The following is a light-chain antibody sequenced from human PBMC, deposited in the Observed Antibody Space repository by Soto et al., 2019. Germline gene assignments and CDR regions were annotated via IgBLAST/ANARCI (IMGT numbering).Light chain of an antibody. CDR1: QGIYSR. Sequence: DIQMTQSPSSVSASVGDTVTITCRASQGIYSRLAWYQQKPGKAPELLIYATSTLQNGVPSRFSGSGFGTDFTLSISSLQPEDSASYFCQQTDDFTLTVGGGTKVDIK. CDR2: ATS. J-gene: IGKJ4*01. CDR3: QQTDDFTLT. V-gene: IGKV1D-12*01.